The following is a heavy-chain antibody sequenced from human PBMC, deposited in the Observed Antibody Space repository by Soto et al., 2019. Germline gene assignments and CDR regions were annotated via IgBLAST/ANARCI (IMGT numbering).Heavy chain of an antibody. CDR3: ARVQSRYGYWFDP. V-gene: IGHV4-4*07. D-gene: IGHD5-18*01. CDR2: FESSGSS. CDR1: GDSITSYY. Sequence: SEALSLTCTVSGDSITSYYWSWIRQPAGKGLEWIGRFESSGSSDYNPSLMSRVTMSVDRSKKQFSLRLSAVTAADTAVYCCARVQSRYGYWFDPWGQGILVTVSS. J-gene: IGHJ5*02.